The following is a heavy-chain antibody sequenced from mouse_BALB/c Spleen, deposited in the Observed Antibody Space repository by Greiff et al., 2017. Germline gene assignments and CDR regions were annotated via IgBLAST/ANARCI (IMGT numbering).Heavy chain of an antibody. D-gene: IGHD1-2*01. CDR1: GYAFTSYN. V-gene: IGHV1S135*01. J-gene: IGHJ4*01. Sequence: VHVKQSGPELVKPGASVKVSCKASGYAFTSYNMYWVKQSHGKSLEWIGYIDPYNGGTSYNQKFKGKATLTVDKSSSTAYMHLNSLTSEDSAVYYCVITTATRAMDYWGQGTSVTVSS. CDR3: VITTATRAMDY. CDR2: IDPYNGGT.